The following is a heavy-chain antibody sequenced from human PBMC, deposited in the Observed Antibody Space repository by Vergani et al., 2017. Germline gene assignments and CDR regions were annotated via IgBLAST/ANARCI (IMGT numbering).Heavy chain of an antibody. D-gene: IGHD1-1*01. Sequence: EVQLLESGGDLVQPGGSLRLSCAASGFTFNHYAMNWVRQAPGKGLEWVSHISPGASTVSYTDSVTGRFTVSRDNDNNSLTLDMTTLRVEDTAVYYCAKNPGISTTSNYYAMDVWGQGTTVTVSS. CDR3: AKNPGISTTSNYYAMDV. CDR1: GFTFNHYA. J-gene: IGHJ6*02. V-gene: IGHV3-48*01. CDR2: ISPGASTV.